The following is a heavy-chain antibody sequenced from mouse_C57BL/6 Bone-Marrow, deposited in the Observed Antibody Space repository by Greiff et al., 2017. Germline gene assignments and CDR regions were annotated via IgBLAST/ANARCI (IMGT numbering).Heavy chain of an antibody. Sequence: VQLQQSGAELVKPGASVKLSCKASGYTFTSYWMHWVKQRPGQGLEWIGIIHPNSGSTNYNEKFKSKATLTVDKSSSTAYMQLSSLTSEASAVYYCSRVYYRYYFDYWGQGTTLTVSA. V-gene: IGHV1-64*01. D-gene: IGHD2-14*01. CDR2: IHPNSGST. CDR1: GYTFTSYW. CDR3: SRVYYRYYFDY. J-gene: IGHJ2*01.